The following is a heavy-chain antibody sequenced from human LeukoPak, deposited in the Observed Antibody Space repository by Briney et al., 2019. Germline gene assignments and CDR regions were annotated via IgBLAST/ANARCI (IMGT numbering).Heavy chain of an antibody. J-gene: IGHJ3*02. CDR1: TGPITSTKW. CDR2: ISHTGST. D-gene: IGHD2-21*01. V-gene: IGHV4-4*02. CDR3: ASSSLVVVVTYGFDI. Sequence: KPSGTLSLTCTVSTGPITSTKWWSWVRQPPGQGLEWIGEISHTGSTNYNPSFNSRVTMSVDKSKNQFSLNLKSVTAADTALYYCASSSLVVVVTYGFDIWGRGTAVTVSS.